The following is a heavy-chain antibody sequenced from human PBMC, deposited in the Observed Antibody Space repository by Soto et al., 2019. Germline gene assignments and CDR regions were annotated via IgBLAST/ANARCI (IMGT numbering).Heavy chain of an antibody. J-gene: IGHJ4*02. CDR1: GFTFSSYG. CDR2: ISYDGSNK. V-gene: IGHV3-30*18. CDR3: AKDTLRGGYARPAAAGLDY. Sequence: GGSLRLSCAASGFTFSSYGMHWVRQAPGKGLEWVAVISYDGSNKYYADSVKGRFTISRDNSKNTLYLQMNSLRAEDTAVYYCAKDTLRGGYARPAAAGLDYWGQGTLVTVSS. D-gene: IGHD6-13*01.